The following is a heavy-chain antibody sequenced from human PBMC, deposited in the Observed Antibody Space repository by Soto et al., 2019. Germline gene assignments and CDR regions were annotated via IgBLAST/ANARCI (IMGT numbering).Heavy chain of an antibody. J-gene: IGHJ5*02. Sequence: SETLSLTCAVYGASLSDNYCNWLRQPPGKGLEWIGEINHSGNTNYNPSLRSRVTISIDTSKNQLSLNLRSVSAADTAVYYCERGRGEFDAWGQGTPVSVSS. CDR2: INHSGNT. CDR1: GASLSDNY. CDR3: ERGRGEFDA. V-gene: IGHV4-34*01.